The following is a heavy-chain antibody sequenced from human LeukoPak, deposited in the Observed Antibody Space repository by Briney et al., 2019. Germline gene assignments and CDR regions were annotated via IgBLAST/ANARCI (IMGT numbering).Heavy chain of an antibody. CDR1: GFTFSSYW. V-gene: IGHV3-7*01. J-gene: IGHJ4*02. Sequence: AGGSLRLSCAASGFTFSSYWMSWVRQAPGKGLEWVANIKQDGSEKYYVDSVKGRFTISRDNAKNSLYLQMNSLRAEDTAVYYCAREPVFWGESFDYWGQGTLVTVSS. CDR2: IKQDGSEK. D-gene: IGHD7-27*01. CDR3: AREPVFWGESFDY.